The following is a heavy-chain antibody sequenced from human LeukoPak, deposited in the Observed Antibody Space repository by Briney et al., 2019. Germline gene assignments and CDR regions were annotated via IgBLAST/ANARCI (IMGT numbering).Heavy chain of an antibody. CDR2: ISGSGGST. J-gene: IGHJ3*02. D-gene: IGHD3-3*01. V-gene: IGHV3-23*01. CDR3: ARVMSGSYVVLDI. CDR1: GFTFSSYR. Sequence: GGSLRLSCAASGFTFSSYRMNWVRQAPGKGLEWVSAISGSGGSTYYADSVKGRFTISRDNSKNTLYLQMNSLRAEDTAVYHCARVMSGSYVVLDIWGLGTMVTVSS.